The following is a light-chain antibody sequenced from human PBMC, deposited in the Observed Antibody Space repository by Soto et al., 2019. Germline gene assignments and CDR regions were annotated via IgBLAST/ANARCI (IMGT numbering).Light chain of an antibody. CDR2: HVS. Sequence: QSVLTQPASVSGSPGQSITISCTGTSSDFGGYNYVSWYQQYPGKVPKLLIYHVSNRPSGVSNRLSGSKSGNTASLTISGLQAEDEADYFCTSFTSDNLYVFGTGTKVTVL. CDR1: SSDFGGYNY. CDR3: TSFTSDNLYV. V-gene: IGLV2-14*03. J-gene: IGLJ1*01.